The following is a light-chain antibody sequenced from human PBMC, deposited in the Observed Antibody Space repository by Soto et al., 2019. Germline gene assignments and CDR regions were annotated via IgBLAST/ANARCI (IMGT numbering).Light chain of an antibody. CDR1: QGVTTN. J-gene: IGKJ4*01. CDR3: QQYNDWRPLT. CDR2: GTS. V-gene: IGKV3-15*01. Sequence: IVITQSAASLSVFPGERVTLTSRAGQGVTTNFAWYQQKPGQAPRLLIYGTSTRANGVPARFSGSGSGTEFTLTLSNLQSEDFALYYCQQYNDWRPLTFGGGTKVDIK.